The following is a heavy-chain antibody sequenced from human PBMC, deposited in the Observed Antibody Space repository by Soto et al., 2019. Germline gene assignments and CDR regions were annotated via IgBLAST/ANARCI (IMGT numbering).Heavy chain of an antibody. CDR2: ISYDGSNK. Sequence: GGSLRLSCAASGFTFSSYGMHWVRQAPGKGLEWVAVISYDGSNKYYADSVKGRFTISRDNSKNTLYLQMNSLRAEDTAVYYCAKDPTAVAAYPGYFDYWGQGTLVTVS. CDR3: AKDPTAVAAYPGYFDY. V-gene: IGHV3-30*18. D-gene: IGHD6-19*01. J-gene: IGHJ4*02. CDR1: GFTFSSYG.